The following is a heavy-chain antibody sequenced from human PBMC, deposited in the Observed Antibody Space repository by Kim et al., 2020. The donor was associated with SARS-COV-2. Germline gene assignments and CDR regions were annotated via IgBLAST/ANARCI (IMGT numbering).Heavy chain of an antibody. Sequence: PSVKVSCKASGYTFTSYYMHWVRQAPGQGLEWMGIINPSGGSTSYAQKFQGGVTMTRDTSTSTVYMELSSLRSEDTAVYYCARDQYYDFWSGYLSPSEVIYGMDVWGQGTTVTVSS. D-gene: IGHD3-3*01. CDR3: ARDQYYDFWSGYLSPSEVIYGMDV. V-gene: IGHV1-46*01. J-gene: IGHJ6*02. CDR1: GYTFTSYY. CDR2: INPSGGST.